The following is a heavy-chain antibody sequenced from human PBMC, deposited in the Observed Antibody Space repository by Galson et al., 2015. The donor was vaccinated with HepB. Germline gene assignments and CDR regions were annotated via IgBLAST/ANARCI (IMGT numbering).Heavy chain of an antibody. V-gene: IGHV3-66*01. CDR3: ARVQRGPGNFFLGMDV. D-gene: IGHD3-10*01. J-gene: IGHJ6*02. CDR1: GLTVSDNY. CDR2: IYSGSGGST. Sequence: SLRLSCAASGLTVSDNYLSWVRQAPGKGLDWVSIIYSGSGGSTYYTDSVKGRFTISRDNSKNTVYLQMSDLRAEETAVYYCARVQRGPGNFFLGMDVWGHGTTVTVSS.